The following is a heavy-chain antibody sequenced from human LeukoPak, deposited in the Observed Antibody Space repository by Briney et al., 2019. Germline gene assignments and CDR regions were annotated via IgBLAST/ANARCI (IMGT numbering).Heavy chain of an antibody. D-gene: IGHD5-24*01. Sequence: GGSLRLSCAASGFTFSSYSMNWVRQAPGKGLEWVSSISSRSSYIYYADSVKGRFTISRDNAKNSLYLQMNSLRAEDTAVYYCARGGDGYNYRGDYWGQGTLVTVSS. J-gene: IGHJ4*02. CDR3: ARGGDGYNYRGDY. CDR1: GFTFSSYS. CDR2: ISSRSSYI. V-gene: IGHV3-21*01.